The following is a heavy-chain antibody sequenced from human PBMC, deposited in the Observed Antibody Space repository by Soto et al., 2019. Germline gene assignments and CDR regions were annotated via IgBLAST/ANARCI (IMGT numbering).Heavy chain of an antibody. CDR1: GGSISSGDYY. CDR3: ARERPDGARLDP. J-gene: IGHJ5*02. Sequence: QVQLQESGPGLVKPSQTLSLTCTVSGGSISSGDYYWSWIRQPPGKGLEWIGYIYHSGNTYYNPSLKSRVTISVDTSKNQFCLKLSSVTAADTAVYYCARERPDGARLDPWGQGNLVTVSS. V-gene: IGHV4-30-4*01. D-gene: IGHD6-6*01. CDR2: IYHSGNT.